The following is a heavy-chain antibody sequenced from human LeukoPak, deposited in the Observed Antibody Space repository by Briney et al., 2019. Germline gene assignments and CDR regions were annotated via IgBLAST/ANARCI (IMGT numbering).Heavy chain of an antibody. J-gene: IGHJ4*02. CDR2: MNPNSGNT. CDR1: GYTFTSYD. Sequence: ASVNVSCKASGYTFTSYDINWVRPATGQGLEWMGWMNPNSGNTGYAQRFQGRVTMTRNTSISTSYMELSSLRSEDTAVYYCARGGKWNVDDYWGQGTLVTVSS. D-gene: IGHD1-1*01. CDR3: ARGGKWNVDDY. V-gene: IGHV1-8*01.